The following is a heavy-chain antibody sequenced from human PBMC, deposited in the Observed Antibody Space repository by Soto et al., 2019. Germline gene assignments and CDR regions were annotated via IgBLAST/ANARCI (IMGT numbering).Heavy chain of an antibody. J-gene: IGHJ4*02. Sequence: SLSLPSAVSGDSISSGGYSCSLIRQPPGKGLEYIGYTYHSGYTYYTPSLKSRVTISVDRSKNQFSLDLTSVTAADTAVYYCARGGGNPYYFDYWGLGTLVTVSS. CDR3: ARGGGNPYYFDY. CDR1: GDSISSGGYS. V-gene: IGHV4-30-2*01. D-gene: IGHD2-15*01. CDR2: TYHSGYT.